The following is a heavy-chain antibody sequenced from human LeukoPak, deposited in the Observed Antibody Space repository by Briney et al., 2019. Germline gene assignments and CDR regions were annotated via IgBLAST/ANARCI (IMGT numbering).Heavy chain of an antibody. V-gene: IGHV3-23*01. CDR1: GFTFSSYA. Sequence: PGGSLRLSCVASGFTFSSYAMSWVRQAPGKGLEWVSAISGSGGSTYYADSVKGRFTISRDNSKNTLYLQMNSLRAEDTAVYYCAKAHRITIFGVVRSGHYYYYMDVWGKGTTVTVSS. D-gene: IGHD3-3*01. J-gene: IGHJ6*03. CDR3: AKAHRITIFGVVRSGHYYYYMDV. CDR2: ISGSGGST.